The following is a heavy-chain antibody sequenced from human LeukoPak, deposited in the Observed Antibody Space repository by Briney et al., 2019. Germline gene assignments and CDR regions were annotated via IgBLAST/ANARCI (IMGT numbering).Heavy chain of an antibody. D-gene: IGHD3-22*01. V-gene: IGHV1-69*04. CDR3: ARVDSSGYYTDY. CDR2: IIPILGIA. Sequence: SVKVSCKASGGTFSSYAISWVRQAPGQGLEWMGRIIPILGIANYAQKFQGRVTITADKSTSTAYMELSSLRSEDTAVYYCARVDSSGYYTDYWGQGTLVTVSS. J-gene: IGHJ4*02. CDR1: GGTFSSYA.